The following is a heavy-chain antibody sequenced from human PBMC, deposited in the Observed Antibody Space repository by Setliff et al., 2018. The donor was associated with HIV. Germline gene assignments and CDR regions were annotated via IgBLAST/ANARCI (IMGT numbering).Heavy chain of an antibody. CDR3: ASSNVVVVTASVSDAFDI. CDR2: IDSDGSDT. Sequence: GGSLRLSCAASGLTFSNYWMHWVRQAPGKGLEWVSRIDSDGSDTNYADSVRGQFTISRDNAKNTVYLQLTSLRAEDTAVYYCASSNVVVVTASVSDAFDIWGQGTMVTVSS. J-gene: IGHJ3*02. D-gene: IGHD2-21*02. V-gene: IGHV3-74*01. CDR1: GLTFSNYW.